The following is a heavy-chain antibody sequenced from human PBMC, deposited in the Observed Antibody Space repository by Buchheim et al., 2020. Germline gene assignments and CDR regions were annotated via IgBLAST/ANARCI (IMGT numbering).Heavy chain of an antibody. Sequence: QLQLQESGPGLVKPSETLSLTCTVSGGSISSSSYYWGWIRQPPGKGLEWIGSSYFSGSTYYNPSLKSRVTISVDTSNNQFSLKLSSVTAADTAVYYCAGKARGYSYGPDYWGQGTL. J-gene: IGHJ4*02. D-gene: IGHD5-18*01. CDR2: SYFSGST. V-gene: IGHV4-39*07. CDR3: AGKARGYSYGPDY. CDR1: GGSISSSSYY.